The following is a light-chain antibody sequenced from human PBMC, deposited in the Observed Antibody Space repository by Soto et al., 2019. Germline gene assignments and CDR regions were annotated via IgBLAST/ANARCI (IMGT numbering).Light chain of an antibody. CDR1: QGISNY. V-gene: IGKV1-27*01. Sequence: DIQMTQSPSSLSASVGDRVTITCRASQGISNYLAWYQQQPGKVPKLLIYVASTLQSGVPSRFSGSGSGTDFTLPISSLQPEDVATYYYQKYNSAPWTFGQGTKVEIK. J-gene: IGKJ1*01. CDR3: QKYNSAPWT. CDR2: VAS.